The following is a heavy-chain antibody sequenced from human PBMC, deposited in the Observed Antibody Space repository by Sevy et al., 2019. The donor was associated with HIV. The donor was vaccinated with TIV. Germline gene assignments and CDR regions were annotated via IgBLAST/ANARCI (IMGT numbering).Heavy chain of an antibody. Sequence: ASVKVSCKASGDTFNTYSITWVRQAPGQGLEWMGGIIPIFRKADYQQNFQGRVTVTADKSTSTVYLYLSSLRYDDTAVYYCAMREAAAGPDYWGQGTLVTVSS. D-gene: IGHD6-13*01. CDR1: GDTFNTYS. J-gene: IGHJ4*02. V-gene: IGHV1-69*06. CDR2: IIPIFRKA. CDR3: AMREAAAGPDY.